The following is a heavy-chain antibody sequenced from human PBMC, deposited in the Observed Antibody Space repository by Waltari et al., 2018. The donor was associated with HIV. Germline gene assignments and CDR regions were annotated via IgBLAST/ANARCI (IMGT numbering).Heavy chain of an antibody. Sequence: EVQLVESGGGLVQPGGSLRLSCAVSGFTFSDSNMNWVRQAPGKGLEWVSYIRSDGSTTYYADAGKGRFTVSRDNAKTSLYLQMNSLRAEDTAVYYWARGGGYGDYRFDPWGQGTLVTVSS. V-gene: IGHV3-48*01. CDR1: GFTFSDSN. J-gene: IGHJ5*02. CDR3: ARGGGYGDYRFDP. D-gene: IGHD4-17*01. CDR2: IRSDGSTT.